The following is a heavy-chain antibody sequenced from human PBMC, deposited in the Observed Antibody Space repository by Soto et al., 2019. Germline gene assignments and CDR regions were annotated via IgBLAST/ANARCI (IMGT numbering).Heavy chain of an antibody. CDR3: AEAETFDY. CDR1: GFTFRSYA. V-gene: IGHV3-23*01. Sequence: GXSRRLSGAASGFTFRSYAMSWVRQAPGKGLEWVSAISGSGGSTYYADSVKGRFTISRDNSKNTLYLQMNSLRAEDTAVYYCAEAETFDYWGQGTLVTVSS. CDR2: ISGSGGST. J-gene: IGHJ4*02.